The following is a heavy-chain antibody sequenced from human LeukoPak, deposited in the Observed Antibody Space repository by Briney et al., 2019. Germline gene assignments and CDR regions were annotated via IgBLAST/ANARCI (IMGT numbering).Heavy chain of an antibody. Sequence: GGSLRLSRAASGFTFSDHYVDWVRQAPGEGLEWVGRTRNKAHSFTTEYAASVKGRFTISRDDSKNSLYLQMNSLKTEDTAVYYCARIAVTGGGYFDYWGQGTLVTVSS. V-gene: IGHV3-72*01. CDR1: GFTFSDHY. D-gene: IGHD6-19*01. CDR2: TRNKAHSFTT. CDR3: ARIAVTGGGYFDY. J-gene: IGHJ4*02.